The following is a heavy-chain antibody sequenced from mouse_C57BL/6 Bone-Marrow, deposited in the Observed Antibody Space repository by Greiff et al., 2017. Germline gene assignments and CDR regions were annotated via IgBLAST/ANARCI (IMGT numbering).Heavy chain of an antibody. CDR3: ARWLLRWYFDV. D-gene: IGHD2-3*01. Sequence: EVKLVESGGGLVKPGGSLKLSCAASGFTFSDYGMHWVRQAPEKGLEWVSYISSGSSTIYYADTVKGRFTISRDNAKNTLFLQMTSLRSEDTAMYYCARWLLRWYFDVWGTGTTVTVSS. V-gene: IGHV5-17*01. CDR1: GFTFSDYG. CDR2: ISSGSSTI. J-gene: IGHJ1*03.